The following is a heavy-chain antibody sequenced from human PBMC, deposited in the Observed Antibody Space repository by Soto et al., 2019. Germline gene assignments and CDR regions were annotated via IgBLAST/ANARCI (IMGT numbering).Heavy chain of an antibody. V-gene: IGHV1-8*01. D-gene: IGHD6-19*01. J-gene: IGHJ6*02. Sequence: QVQLVQSWAEVNKSGASVKVSCTASGYTFSSYDITWFRQSTGQGLEWMGWMNPNSGKTGYAQKFQGRFTKTRHTSTSTAYMEQSSLSSEDTAVYYCESSIAVACLYYYYGIDVWGQGTTVTVSS. CDR3: ESSIAVACLYYYYGIDV. CDR2: MNPNSGKT. CDR1: GYTFSSYD.